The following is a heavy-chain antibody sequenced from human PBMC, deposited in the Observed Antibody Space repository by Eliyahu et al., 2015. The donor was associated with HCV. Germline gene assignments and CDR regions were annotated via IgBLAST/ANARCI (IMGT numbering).Heavy chain of an antibody. D-gene: IGHD3-22*01. J-gene: IGHJ4*02. CDR3: ARDQSSGSYYYDSSGLYYFDY. Sequence: QVQLVQSGAEVKKPGSSVKASCKASGGTFSSYAISWVRQAPGQGLEWMGGIIPIFGTANYAQKFQGRVTITADESTSTAYMELSSLRSEDTAVYYCARDQSSGSYYYDSSGLYYFDYWGQGTLVTVSS. CDR1: GGTFSSYA. V-gene: IGHV1-69*01. CDR2: IIPIFGTA.